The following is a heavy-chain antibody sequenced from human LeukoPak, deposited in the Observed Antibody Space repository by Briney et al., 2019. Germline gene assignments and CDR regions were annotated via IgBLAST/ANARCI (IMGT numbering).Heavy chain of an antibody. CDR1: GGSISSGGYY. Sequence: SETLSLTCTVSGGSISSGGYYWSWIRQHPGKGLEWIGYIYYSGSTYYNPSLKSRVTISVDTSKNQFSLKLSSVTAADTAVYYCARVQSSGSYRHFDYWGQGTPVTVSS. J-gene: IGHJ4*02. D-gene: IGHD1-26*01. V-gene: IGHV4-31*03. CDR3: ARVQSSGSYRHFDY. CDR2: IYYSGST.